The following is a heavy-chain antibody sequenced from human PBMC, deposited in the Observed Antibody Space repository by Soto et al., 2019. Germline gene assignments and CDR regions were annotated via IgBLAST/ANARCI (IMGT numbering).Heavy chain of an antibody. CDR2: VYLTGHT. CDR3: ARARILVTKYVVDF. D-gene: IGHD4-17*01. CDR1: VYSFTSGSY. Sequence: SATLSLPCTVSVYSFTSGSYWGWFRQPPEKGLEWIGSVYLTGHTYHNPSLLSRVTISIDTSKNQFSLKLTSVTAADPAVYFCARARILVTKYVVDFWGPGTMFTVSS. J-gene: IGHJ4*02. V-gene: IGHV4-38-2*02.